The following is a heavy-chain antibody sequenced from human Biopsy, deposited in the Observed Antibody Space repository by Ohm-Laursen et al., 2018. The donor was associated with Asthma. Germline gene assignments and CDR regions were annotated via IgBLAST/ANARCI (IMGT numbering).Heavy chain of an antibody. Sequence: SLRLSCAASGFTFDDYAMHWARQAPGKGLEWVSGISWNSGSIGYADSVKGRFTISRDNAKNSLYLQMNSLRAEDTALYYCAKGEWELLEANFDYWGQGTLVTVSS. CDR3: AKGEWELLEANFDY. D-gene: IGHD1-26*01. J-gene: IGHJ4*02. CDR1: GFTFDDYA. V-gene: IGHV3-9*01. CDR2: ISWNSGSI.